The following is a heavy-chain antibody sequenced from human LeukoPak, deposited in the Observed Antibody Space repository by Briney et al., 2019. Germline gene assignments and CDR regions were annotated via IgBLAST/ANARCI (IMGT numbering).Heavy chain of an antibody. Sequence: GGSPRLSCAASGFTFGIYWMSWVRPAPGRGLEWVANIKQDESEKYYVDSVKGRFTISRDNAKNSLYLQMNSLRAEDTAVYYCARDLGYCYYFDYWGQGTLVTVSS. J-gene: IGHJ4*02. CDR1: GFTFGIYW. V-gene: IGHV3-7*01. CDR3: ARDLGYCYYFDY. CDR2: IKQDESEK. D-gene: IGHD5-18*01.